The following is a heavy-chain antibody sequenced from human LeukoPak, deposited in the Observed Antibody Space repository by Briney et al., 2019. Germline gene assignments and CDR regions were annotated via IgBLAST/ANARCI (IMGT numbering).Heavy chain of an antibody. Sequence: PGGSLRLSCAASGFTFSSYGMHWVRQAPGKGLEWVAFIRYDGSNKYYADSVKGRFTISRDNSKNTLYLQMNSLRAEDTAVYYCAKDGVRLGELSYFDYWGQGTLVTVSS. D-gene: IGHD3-16*02. J-gene: IGHJ4*02. V-gene: IGHV3-30*02. CDR2: IRYDGSNK. CDR3: AKDGVRLGELSYFDY. CDR1: GFTFSSYG.